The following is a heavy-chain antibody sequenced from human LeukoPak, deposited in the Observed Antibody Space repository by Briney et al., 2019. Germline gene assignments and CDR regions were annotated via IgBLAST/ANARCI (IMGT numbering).Heavy chain of an antibody. D-gene: IGHD2-15*01. CDR2: ISYDGSYK. Sequence: GGSLRLSRAASGFTFSNFAMHWVRQAPGKGLEWVSVISYDGSYKYYADSVKGRFTISRDNSKNTLYLQMNSLRPEDTAVYYCARDLHCSGGSCYSGLHYWGQGTLVTVSS. J-gene: IGHJ4*02. V-gene: IGHV3-30*04. CDR3: ARDLHCSGGSCYSGLHY. CDR1: GFTFSNFA.